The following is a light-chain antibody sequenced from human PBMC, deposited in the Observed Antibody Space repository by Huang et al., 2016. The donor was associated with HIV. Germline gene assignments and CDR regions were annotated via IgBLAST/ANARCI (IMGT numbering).Light chain of an antibody. Sequence: DVVMTQVPLSLTVTLGQPASIFCKSSQSLVSSFGDTHLHWFQQRPGQSPRRLIYQGSQRESGVPDRFSGSGSGNYFALRISRVEAEDVATYYCMQGTHWPGTFGQGTKLEI. J-gene: IGKJ1*01. CDR2: QGS. CDR1: QSLVSSFGDTH. V-gene: IGKV2-30*01. CDR3: MQGTHWPGT.